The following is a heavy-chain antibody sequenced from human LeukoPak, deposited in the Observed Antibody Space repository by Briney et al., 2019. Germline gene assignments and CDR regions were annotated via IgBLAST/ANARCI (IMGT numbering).Heavy chain of an antibody. V-gene: IGHV1-69*04. CDR2: IVPIFGIA. CDR3: ARGSPSPSGPVGY. D-gene: IGHD6-19*01. J-gene: IGHJ4*02. Sequence: SVKVSCKASGGTFSSYAISWVRQAPGQGLEWMGRIVPIFGIANYAQKFQGRVTITADKSTSTAYMELSSLRSEDTAVYYCARGSPSPSGPVGYWGQGTLVTVSS. CDR1: GGTFSSYA.